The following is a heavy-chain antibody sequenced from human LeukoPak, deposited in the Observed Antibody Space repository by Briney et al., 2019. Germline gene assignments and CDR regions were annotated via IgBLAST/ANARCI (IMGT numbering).Heavy chain of an antibody. CDR3: ARDRCSGGSCYDWFDP. V-gene: IGHV4-34*01. CDR2: INHSGST. D-gene: IGHD2-15*01. J-gene: IGHJ5*02. Sequence: SETLSLTCAVYGGSFSGYYWSWIRQPPGKGLEWIGEINHSGSTNYNPSLKSRVTISVDTSKNQFSLKLSSVTAADTAVYYCARDRCSGGSCYDWFDPWGQGTLVTVSS. CDR1: GGSFSGYY.